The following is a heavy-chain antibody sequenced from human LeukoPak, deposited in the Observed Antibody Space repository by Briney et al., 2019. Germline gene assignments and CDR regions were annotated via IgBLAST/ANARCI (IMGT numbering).Heavy chain of an antibody. CDR1: GLSLSTSGVG. D-gene: IGHD6-19*01. V-gene: IGHV2-5*01. J-gene: IGHJ4*02. CDR3: AHKNTVTGVDY. Sequence: SGPTLVNPTQTLTLTCTFSGLSLSTSGVGVGWIRQPPGKALEWLAFIYWNDDERYSPSLKSRLTITKDTSKNQVVLTMTNMDPVDTATYYCAHKNTVTGVDYWGQGTLVTVSS. CDR2: IYWNDDE.